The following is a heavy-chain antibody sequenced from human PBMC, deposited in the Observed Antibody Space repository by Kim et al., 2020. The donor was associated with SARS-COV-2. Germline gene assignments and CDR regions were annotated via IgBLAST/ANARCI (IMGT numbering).Heavy chain of an antibody. D-gene: IGHD3-22*01. V-gene: IGHV3-30-3*01. CDR3: ARGERSSGYYYDY. J-gene: IGHJ4*02. Sequence: GGSLRLSCAASGFTFSSYAMHWVRQAPGKGLEWVAVISYDGSNKYYADSVKGRFTISRDNSKNTLYLQMNSLRAEDTAVYYCARGERSSGYYYDYWGQGTLVTVSS. CDR2: ISYDGSNK. CDR1: GFTFSSYA.